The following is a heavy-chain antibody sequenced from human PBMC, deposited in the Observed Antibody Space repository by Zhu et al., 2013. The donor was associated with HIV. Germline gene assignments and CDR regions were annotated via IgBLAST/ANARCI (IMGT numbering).Heavy chain of an antibody. Sequence: QVQLVQSGAEVKKPGSSVKVSCKASGGTFSSYTISWVRQAPGQGLEWMGRIIPILGIANYAQKFQGRVTITADKSTSTAYMELSSLRSEDTAVYYCARDRGMTTVTTGAGFDYWGQGTLVTVSS. CDR3: ARDRGMTTVTTGAGFDY. D-gene: IGHD4-17*01. V-gene: IGHV1-69*08. CDR2: IIPILGIA. CDR1: GGTFSSYT. J-gene: IGHJ4*02.